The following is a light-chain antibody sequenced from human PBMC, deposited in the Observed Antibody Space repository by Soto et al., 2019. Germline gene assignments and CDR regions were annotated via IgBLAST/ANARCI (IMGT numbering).Light chain of an antibody. J-gene: IGKJ4*01. Sequence: DIQMTQSPSSLSASVGDSVTIACRASQGISNYVAWYQQKPGKVPKLLIYASSTLQSGVPSRFSGSGSGTDFTLTISSLQPEDVAAYYCQKYNNDPLTFGGGTKVEIK. V-gene: IGKV1-27*01. CDR1: QGISNY. CDR3: QKYNNDPLT. CDR2: ASS.